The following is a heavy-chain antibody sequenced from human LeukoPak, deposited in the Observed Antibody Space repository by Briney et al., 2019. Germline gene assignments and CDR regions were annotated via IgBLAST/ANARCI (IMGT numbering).Heavy chain of an antibody. CDR3: ARSDYSSSPTPD. J-gene: IGHJ4*02. D-gene: IGHD6-13*01. Sequence: SETLSLTCAVYGGSFSGYYWSWIRQPPGKGLEWIGEINHSGCTNYNPSLKSRVTISVDTSKNQFSLKLSSVTAADTAVYYCARSDYSSSPTPDWGQGTLVTVSS. CDR2: INHSGCT. V-gene: IGHV4-34*01. CDR1: GGSFSGYY.